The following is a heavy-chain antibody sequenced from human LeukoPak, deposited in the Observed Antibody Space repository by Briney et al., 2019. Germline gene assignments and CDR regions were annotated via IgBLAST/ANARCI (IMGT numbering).Heavy chain of an antibody. J-gene: IGHJ4*02. CDR1: GFTFSSYI. CDR3: ARGGDGYNSPFDY. Sequence: GGSLRLSCAVSGFTFSSYIMTWVRQAPGKGLEWVSSISSSSSYIYYGDSVKGRLTISRDNAKNSLYLQMNSLRVEDTAVYYCARGGDGYNSPFDYWGQGTPVTVSS. CDR2: ISSSSSYI. V-gene: IGHV3-21*01. D-gene: IGHD5-24*01.